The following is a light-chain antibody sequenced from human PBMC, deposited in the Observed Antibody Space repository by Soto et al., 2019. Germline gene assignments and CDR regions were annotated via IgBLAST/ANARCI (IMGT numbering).Light chain of an antibody. Sequence: EIVLTQSPGTLSLSPGERATLSCRASQSVSSTSLAWYQQKPGQAPRLLIYGASSRATGIPDRFSGTGSGTDFTLTISRLEPEDFAVYYCQQYVRSPITFGQGTRLEIK. J-gene: IGKJ5*01. CDR2: GAS. CDR1: QSVSSTS. CDR3: QQYVRSPIT. V-gene: IGKV3-20*01.